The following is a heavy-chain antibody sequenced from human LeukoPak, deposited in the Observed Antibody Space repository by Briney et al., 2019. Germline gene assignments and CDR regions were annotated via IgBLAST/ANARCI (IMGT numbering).Heavy chain of an antibody. CDR3: TTRRQDGW. Sequence: TGGSLRLSCVASGFTFSDAWMSWARQAPGKGLEWVGRIKSKIDGGTIDYAAPVKGRFTISRDDSRNTLYLQMNSLKTEDTAVYYCTTRRQDGWWGQGTLVTVSS. D-gene: IGHD2-15*01. CDR2: IKSKIDGGTI. J-gene: IGHJ4*02. CDR1: GFTFSDAW. V-gene: IGHV3-15*01.